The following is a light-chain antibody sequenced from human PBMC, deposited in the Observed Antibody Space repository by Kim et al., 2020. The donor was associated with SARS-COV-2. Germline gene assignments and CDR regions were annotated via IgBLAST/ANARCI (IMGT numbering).Light chain of an antibody. J-gene: IGLJ3*02. CDR3: ATWDDRLSGPV. Sequence: GQRVTVSCSGSASNIGSNYVYWLQQLPVTAPKLLIYTNNQRPSGVPDRFSGSKSGTSAALAIVGLRSEDEADYHCATWDDRLSGPVFGGGTQLTVL. CDR2: TNN. V-gene: IGLV1-47*01. CDR1: ASNIGSNY.